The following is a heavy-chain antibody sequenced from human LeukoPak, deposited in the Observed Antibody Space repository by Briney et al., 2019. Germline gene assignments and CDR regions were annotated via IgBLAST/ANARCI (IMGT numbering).Heavy chain of an antibody. CDR1: GFTFSSYA. J-gene: IGHJ4*02. V-gene: IGHV3-23*01. CDR2: ISGSGGST. Sequence: GGSLRLSCAASGFTFSSYAMSWVRQAPGKGLEWVSGISGSGGSTYYADAVKGRFTISRDNSKNTLYLQMNSLRAEDTAVYYCAKDSSASFYCGGGACYSNYWGQGTLVTVSS. CDR3: AKDSSASFYCGGGACYSNY. D-gene: IGHD2-15*01.